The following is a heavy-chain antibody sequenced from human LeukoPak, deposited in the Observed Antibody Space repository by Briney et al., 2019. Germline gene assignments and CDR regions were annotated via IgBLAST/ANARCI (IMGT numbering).Heavy chain of an antibody. J-gene: IGHJ4*02. Sequence: SETLSLTCTVSGGSISSYYWSWIRQPPGKGLEWIGYIYYSGSTNYNPSLKSRVTISVDTSKNQFSLKLSSVTAADTAVYYCARGSSGEGDRGQGTLVTV. CDR3: ARGSSGEGD. CDR2: IYYSGST. CDR1: GGSISSYY. D-gene: IGHD6-19*01. V-gene: IGHV4-59*01.